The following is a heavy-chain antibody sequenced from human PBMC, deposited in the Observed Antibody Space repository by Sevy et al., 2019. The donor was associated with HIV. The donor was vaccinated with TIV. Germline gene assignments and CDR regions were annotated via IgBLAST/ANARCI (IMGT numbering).Heavy chain of an antibody. Sequence: GGSLRLSCAASGFTFSSYAMSWVRQAPGKGLEWVSAISGSGGSTYYADSVKGRFTISRDNSKNTLYLQMNSLRAEATAVYYCAKDWTTVTTFRSDFYYYYYGMDVWGQGTTVTVSS. CDR3: AKDWTTVTTFRSDFYYYYYGMDV. J-gene: IGHJ6*02. V-gene: IGHV3-23*01. D-gene: IGHD4-17*01. CDR1: GFTFSSYA. CDR2: ISGSGGST.